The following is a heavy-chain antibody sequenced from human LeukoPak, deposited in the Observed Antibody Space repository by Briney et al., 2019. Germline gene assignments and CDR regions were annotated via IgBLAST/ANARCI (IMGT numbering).Heavy chain of an antibody. D-gene: IGHD6-13*01. CDR3: ARDQQLVWYSYYYGMDV. CDR2: INPSGGST. J-gene: IGHJ6*02. Sequence: GASVKVSCKASGYTFTSYYMHWVRQALGQGLEWMGIINPSGGSTTYAQKFQGRVTMTRDTSTSTVYMELSSLRSEDTAVYYCARDQQLVWYSYYYGMDVWGRGTTVTVSS. CDR1: GYTFTSYY. V-gene: IGHV1-46*01.